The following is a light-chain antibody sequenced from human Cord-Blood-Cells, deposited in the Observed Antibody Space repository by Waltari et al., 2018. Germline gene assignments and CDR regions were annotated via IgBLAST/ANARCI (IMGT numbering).Light chain of an antibody. Sequence: DIQMTQSQSSLSASVGDRVTITCQASQDISNYLNWYQQKPGKAPKLLIYDASNLETGVPSRFTGTGSCTDFTFSIISLHPEDSATYYLQQYDNLPRTFRGVTKVEIQ. CDR3: QQYDNLPRT. J-gene: IGKJ4*01. V-gene: IGKV1-33*01. CDR1: QDISNY. CDR2: DAS.